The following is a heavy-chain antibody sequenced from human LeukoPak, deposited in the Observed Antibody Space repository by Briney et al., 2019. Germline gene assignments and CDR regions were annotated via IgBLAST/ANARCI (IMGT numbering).Heavy chain of an antibody. CDR2: ISWNGGSI. CDR3: VKDLRAVNYYGMDV. D-gene: IGHD6-19*01. V-gene: IGHV3-9*01. Sequence: GRSLRLSCAASGFTFDDYAMHWVRQAPGKGLEWVPGISWNGGSIGYTDSVRGRFTISRDNAKNSLYLQMNSLRAEDTAVYYCVKDLRAVNYYGMDVWGQGTTVIVSS. J-gene: IGHJ6*02. CDR1: GFTFDDYA.